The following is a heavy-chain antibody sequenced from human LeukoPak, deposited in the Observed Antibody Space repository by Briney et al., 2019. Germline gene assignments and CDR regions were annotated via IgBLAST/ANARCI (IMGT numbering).Heavy chain of an antibody. CDR3: ARMWASIAGTNFGMDV. CDR1: GFTFSDYS. D-gene: IGHD1-20*01. CDR2: ISFSVNTK. V-gene: IGHV3-48*01. J-gene: IGHJ6*02. Sequence: GGSLRLSCAASGFTFSDYSMNWVRQAPGKGLEWVSYISFSVNTKYYGDSVKGRFTISRDNSKNTLYLQMNSQRPEDTSVYYCARMWASIAGTNFGMDVWGQGTTVTVSS.